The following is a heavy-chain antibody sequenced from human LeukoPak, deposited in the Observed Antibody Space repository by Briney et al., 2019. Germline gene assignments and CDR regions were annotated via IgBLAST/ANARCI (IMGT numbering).Heavy chain of an antibody. Sequence: GGPLRLSCGACGFTFISYGMTWVRQSTGKGLEWVSAITGRGGSAYYADSVKGRFTIPRDNSKNTLYLQMNSRRAEDTAVYYCAKDWGDCSSTSCYSVYYYMDVWGKGTTVTISS. J-gene: IGHJ6*03. CDR3: AKDWGDCSSTSCYSVYYYMDV. CDR1: GFTFISYG. D-gene: IGHD2-2*01. CDR2: ITGRGGSA. V-gene: IGHV3-23*01.